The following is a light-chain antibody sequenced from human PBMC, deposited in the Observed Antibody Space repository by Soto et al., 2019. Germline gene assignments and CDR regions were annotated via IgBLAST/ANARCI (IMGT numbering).Light chain of an antibody. V-gene: IGKV1-12*01. CDR1: QGVSNW. J-gene: IGKJ2*01. Sequence: DIQMTQSPSSVSASVGDRVTITCRASQGVSNWLAWYQQKPGKAPKLLIYAASTLRSGVPSRFRGSGSLTDFTFTISSLQPEDFATYYCQQANSFPYTFGQGTKLEIK. CDR3: QQANSFPYT. CDR2: AAS.